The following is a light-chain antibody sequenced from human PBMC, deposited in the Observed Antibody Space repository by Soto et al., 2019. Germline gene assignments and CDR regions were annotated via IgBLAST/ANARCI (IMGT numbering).Light chain of an antibody. CDR3: QAYDYSLTASV. V-gene: IGLV1-40*01. J-gene: IGLJ3*02. CDR1: SSDLGAGYD. Sequence: QSVLTQPPSVSGAPGQRVTISCTGTSSDLGAGYDVHWYQQLPGAVPKLVIFGNRNRPSGVPERFSGSKSGTSASLAITGLQAEDEADYYCQAYDYSLTASVFGGGTKLTVL. CDR2: GNR.